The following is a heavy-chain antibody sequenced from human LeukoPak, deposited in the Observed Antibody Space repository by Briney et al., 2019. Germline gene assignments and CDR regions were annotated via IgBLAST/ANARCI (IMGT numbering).Heavy chain of an antibody. D-gene: IGHD6-6*01. CDR1: GGSISGYY. J-gene: IGHJ4*02. V-gene: IGHV4-4*09. CDR3: ARLEYSSSSPFGY. CDR2: IYTSGST. Sequence: SETLSLTCTVSGGSISGYYWSWIRQPPGKGLEWIGCIYTSGSTNYNPSLKSRVTISVDTSKNQFSLKLSSVTAADTAVYYCARLEYSSSSPFGYWGQGTLVTVSS.